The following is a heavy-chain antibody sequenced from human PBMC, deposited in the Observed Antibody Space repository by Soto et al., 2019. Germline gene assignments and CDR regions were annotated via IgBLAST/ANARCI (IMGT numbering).Heavy chain of an antibody. Sequence: EVQLVESGGGLVKPGGSLRLSCAASGFTFSSYSMNWVRQAPGKGLEWVSSISSSSSYIYYADSVKGRFTISRDNAKNSLYLQMNSLRAEDTAVYYCARDPLLSPSGSYWGQGTLVTVSS. CDR3: ARDPLLSPSGSY. J-gene: IGHJ4*02. V-gene: IGHV3-21*01. D-gene: IGHD3-10*01. CDR2: ISSSSSYI. CDR1: GFTFSSYS.